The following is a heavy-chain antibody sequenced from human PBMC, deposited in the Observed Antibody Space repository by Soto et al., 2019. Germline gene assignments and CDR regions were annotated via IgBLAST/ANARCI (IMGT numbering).Heavy chain of an antibody. CDR1: GGSISSYY. D-gene: IGHD3-16*01. CDR3: ARGGGLMHLFDY. CDR2: IYYSGST. V-gene: IGHV4-59*12. J-gene: IGHJ4*02. Sequence: ETLSLTCTVSGGSISSYYWSWIRQPPGKGLEWIGYIYYSGSTYYNPSLKSRVTISVDTSKNQFSLKLSSVTAADTAVYYCARGGGLMHLFDYWGQGTLVTVSS.